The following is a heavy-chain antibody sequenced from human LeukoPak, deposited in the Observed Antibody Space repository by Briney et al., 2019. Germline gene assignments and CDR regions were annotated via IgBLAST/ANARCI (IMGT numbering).Heavy chain of an antibody. CDR2: IYQSGST. CDR3: VREGPIRFLEQIDY. D-gene: IGHD3-3*01. CDR1: SYSISRGYY. J-gene: IGHJ4*02. Sequence: SETLSLTCSVSSYSISRGYYWGWIRQSPGKGLEWIGNIYQSGSTSYNPSLKSRVTISLDMSKDQFSLKLSSVTAADTAVYYCVREGPIRFLEQIDYWGQGTLVTVSS. V-gene: IGHV4-38-2*02.